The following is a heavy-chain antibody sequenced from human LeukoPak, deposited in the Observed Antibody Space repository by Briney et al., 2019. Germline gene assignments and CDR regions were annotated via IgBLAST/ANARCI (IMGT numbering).Heavy chain of an antibody. CDR2: ISYDGSNK. CDR3: AREVGGHFYDILTGYYPRGFDY. CDR1: GFTFSSYG. D-gene: IGHD3-9*01. J-gene: IGHJ4*02. Sequence: PGRSLRLSCAASGFTFSSYGMHWVRQAPGKGLEWVAVISYDGSNKYYADSVKGRFTISRDNSKNTLYLQMNSLRAEDTAVYYCAREVGGHFYDILTGYYPRGFDYGGQGTLVTVSS. V-gene: IGHV3-30*06.